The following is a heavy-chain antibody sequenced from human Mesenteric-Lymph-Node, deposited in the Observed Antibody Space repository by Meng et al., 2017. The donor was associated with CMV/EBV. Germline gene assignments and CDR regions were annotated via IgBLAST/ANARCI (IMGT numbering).Heavy chain of an antibody. CDR3: ARRAESVWDLDY. CDR2: ISTSGDSA. Sequence: CAASGFTFSPYYMTWIRQAPGKWLGWISGISTSGDSAYYAGCVKSRITIARNNAKNTLYPQMNSLSAEDKAVYYCARRAESVWDLDYWGQGTLVTVSS. V-gene: IGHV3-11*01. J-gene: IGHJ4*02. D-gene: IGHD1-26*01. CDR1: GFTFSPYY.